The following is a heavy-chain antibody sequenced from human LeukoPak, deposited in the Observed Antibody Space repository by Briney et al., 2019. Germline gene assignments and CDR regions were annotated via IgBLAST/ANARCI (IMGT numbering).Heavy chain of an antibody. CDR3: AKCHYDILTGYYMFGDFLFGY. J-gene: IGHJ4*02. Sequence: GGSLRLSCAASGFTFSSYAMSWVRQAPGKGLEWVSAISGSGGSTYYADSVKGRFTISRDNSKNTLYLQMNSLRAEDTAVYYCAKCHYDILTGYYMFGDFLFGYWGQGTLVTVSS. CDR1: GFTFSSYA. CDR2: ISGSGGST. D-gene: IGHD3-9*01. V-gene: IGHV3-23*01.